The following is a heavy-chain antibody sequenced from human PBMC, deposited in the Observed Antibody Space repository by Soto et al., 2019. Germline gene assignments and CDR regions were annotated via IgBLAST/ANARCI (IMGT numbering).Heavy chain of an antibody. CDR1: GYTLTSYY. Sequence: QVQLVQSGAEVKKPGASVKVSCKASGYTLTSYYIQWVRQAPGQGPEWMGIINPGRGSTSYAQKFQGRVTMTRDTSTSTGYMELRSLRSEDTAVYYCARATGYCSSTTCYSYYFDYCGQVTLVTVSS. J-gene: IGHJ4*02. D-gene: IGHD2-2*01. V-gene: IGHV1-46*01. CDR2: INPGRGST. CDR3: ARATGYCSSTTCYSYYFDY.